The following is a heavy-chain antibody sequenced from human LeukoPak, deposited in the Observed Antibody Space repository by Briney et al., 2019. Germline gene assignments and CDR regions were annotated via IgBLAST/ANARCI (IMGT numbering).Heavy chain of an antibody. J-gene: IGHJ4*02. D-gene: IGHD1-7*01. Sequence: GRSLRLSCAASGFTFSSYGMHWVRQAPGKGLEWVAVISYDGSNKYYADSVKGRFTISRDNSKNTLYLQMNSLRAEDTAVYYCARGTGTTTEYFDYWGQGTLVTVSS. CDR2: ISYDGSNK. CDR3: ARGTGTTTEYFDY. V-gene: IGHV3-30*03. CDR1: GFTFSSYG.